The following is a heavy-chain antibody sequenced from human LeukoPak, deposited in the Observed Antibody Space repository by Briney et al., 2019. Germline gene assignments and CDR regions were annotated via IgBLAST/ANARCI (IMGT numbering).Heavy chain of an antibody. CDR1: GDSISGYY. J-gene: IGHJ2*01. CDR3: ARHTYYSDSSGYSNWFFDL. CDR2: IHYSGST. D-gene: IGHD3-22*01. V-gene: IGHV4-59*08. Sequence: PSETLSLTCTVSGDSISGYYRSWIRQPPGKGLDWIAYIHYSGSTNYSPSLRSRVTISVDTSKNQFSLKLSSVTAADTAVYYCARHTYYSDSSGYSNWFFDLWGRGTLVTVSS.